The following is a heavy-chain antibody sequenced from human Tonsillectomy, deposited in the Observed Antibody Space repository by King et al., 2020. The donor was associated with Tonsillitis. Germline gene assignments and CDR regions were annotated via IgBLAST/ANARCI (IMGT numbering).Heavy chain of an antibody. CDR3: TTDGATSGSYYFTIL. D-gene: IGHD1-26*01. CDR2: IKSKTDGETT. CDR1: GFTFSNAW. J-gene: IGHJ4*02. V-gene: IGHV3-15*07. Sequence: VQLVESGGGLVKPGGSLRLSCAASGFTFSNAWMNWVRQAPGKGLEWVGRIKSKTDGETTDYAAPVKGRFTISRDDSKNTLYLPMNSLKTEDTAVYYCTTDGATSGSYYFTILWGQGTLVTVSS.